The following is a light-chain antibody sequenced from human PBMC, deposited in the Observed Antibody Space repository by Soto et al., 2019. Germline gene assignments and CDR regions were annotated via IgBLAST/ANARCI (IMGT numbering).Light chain of an antibody. CDR3: QQYNDSFPYT. J-gene: IGKJ2*01. V-gene: IGKV1-5*03. CDR1: QSISRW. Sequence: DIQMTQSPSTLSASVGDRVTITCRASQSISRWLAWYQQKPGTAPKLLIYAASTLESGVPSRLSGSRSGTEFTLTVSSLQPDVFATYYCQQYNDSFPYTFGQGTNLEIK. CDR2: AAS.